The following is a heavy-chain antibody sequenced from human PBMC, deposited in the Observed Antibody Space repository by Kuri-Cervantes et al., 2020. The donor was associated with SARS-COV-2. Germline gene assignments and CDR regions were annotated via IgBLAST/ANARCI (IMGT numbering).Heavy chain of an antibody. Sequence: GSLRLSCTVSGGSISSYYWSWIRQHAGKGLELIGRIYPSGSTNYNPSLKSRVTMSVDTSKNQLSLKLSSVTAADTAVYYCARYDYGDYVDAFDIWGQGKMVTVSS. CDR2: IYPSGST. V-gene: IGHV4-4*07. J-gene: IGHJ3*02. D-gene: IGHD4-17*01. CDR1: GGSISSYY. CDR3: ARYDYGDYVDAFDI.